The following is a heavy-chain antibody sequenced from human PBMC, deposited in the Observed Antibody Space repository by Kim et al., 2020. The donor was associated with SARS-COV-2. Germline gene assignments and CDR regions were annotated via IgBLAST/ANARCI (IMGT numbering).Heavy chain of an antibody. J-gene: IGHJ4*02. CDR3: ARMSIAGRDY. V-gene: IGHV5-10-1*01. Sequence: YTNDSPSFQGHVTISADTSISTAYLQWSSLKASDTAMYYCARMSIAGRDYWGQGTLVTVSS. D-gene: IGHD6-6*01. CDR2: YT.